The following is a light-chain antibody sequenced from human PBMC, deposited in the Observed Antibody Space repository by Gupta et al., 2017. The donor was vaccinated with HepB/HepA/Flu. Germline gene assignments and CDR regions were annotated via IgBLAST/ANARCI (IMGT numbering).Light chain of an antibody. Sequence: EIVMTQSPATLSVSPGERATLSCRASQSVKSDLAWYQQKPGQAPRLLIYGASTRATGITARFSGSGDGTEFTLTISSRQSEDFAVYYCQHEKNGPPEKTFGQGTKVEIK. CDR2: GAS. CDR3: QHEKNGPPEKT. CDR1: QSVKSD. J-gene: IGKJ1*01. V-gene: IGKV3-15*01.